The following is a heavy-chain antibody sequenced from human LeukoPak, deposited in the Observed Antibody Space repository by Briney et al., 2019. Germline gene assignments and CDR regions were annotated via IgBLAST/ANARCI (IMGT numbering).Heavy chain of an antibody. CDR3: ATILWFGEIHNWFDP. V-gene: IGHV3-48*03. J-gene: IGHJ5*02. CDR2: ISSSGSTI. CDR1: GFTFSSYE. D-gene: IGHD3-10*01. Sequence: GGSLRLPCAASGFTFSSYEMSWVRQAPGKGLEWVSYISSSGSTIYYADSVKGRFTISRDNAKNSLYLQLNSLRAEDTAVYYCATILWFGEIHNWFDPWGQGTLVTVSS.